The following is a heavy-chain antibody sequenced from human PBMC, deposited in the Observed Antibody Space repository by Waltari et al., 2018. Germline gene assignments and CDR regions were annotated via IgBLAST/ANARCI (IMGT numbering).Heavy chain of an antibody. CDR3: AYRPSNYAAAASYYYGMDV. D-gene: IGHD6-13*01. CDR2: INHSGST. J-gene: IGHJ6*02. V-gene: IGHV4-34*01. Sequence: QVQLQQWGAGLLKPSETLSLTCAVYGGSFSGYYWIWIRQPPGKGLEWIGEINHSGSTNYNPSLKSRVTISVDTSKNQFSLKLSSVTAADTAVYYCAYRPSNYAAAASYYYGMDVWGQGTTVTVSS. CDR1: GGSFSGYY.